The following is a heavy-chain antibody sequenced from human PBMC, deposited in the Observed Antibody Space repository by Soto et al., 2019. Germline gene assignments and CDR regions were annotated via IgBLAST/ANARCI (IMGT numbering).Heavy chain of an antibody. CDR2: ISGSGAST. CDR1: GVTFSSYA. J-gene: IGHJ4*02. D-gene: IGHD3-9*01. CDR3: AHFDWFIDY. Sequence: EVQLLESGGGLVQPGGSLRLSCAASGVTFSSYAMSWVRQAPGKGLEWVSAISGSGASTYYADSVRGQFTISRDNSKNPLYLQMNSLRAEDTAVYYCAHFDWFIDYWGQGTLVTGSS. V-gene: IGHV3-23*01.